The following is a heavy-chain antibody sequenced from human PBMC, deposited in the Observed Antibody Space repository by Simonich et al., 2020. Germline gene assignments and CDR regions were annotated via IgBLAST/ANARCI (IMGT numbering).Heavy chain of an antibody. V-gene: IGHV3-7*01. CDR3: ARDGLGTAYYYYMDV. Sequence: EVQLVESGGGLVQPGGSLRLSCAASGFTFSSYWMSWVRPAPGKGLEWVANIKQDGSEKYYVDSVKGRFTISRDNAKNSLYLQMNSLRAEDTAVYYCARDGLGTAYYYYMDVWCKGTTVTVSS. J-gene: IGHJ6*03. CDR2: IKQDGSEK. D-gene: IGHD7-27*01. CDR1: GFTFSSYW.